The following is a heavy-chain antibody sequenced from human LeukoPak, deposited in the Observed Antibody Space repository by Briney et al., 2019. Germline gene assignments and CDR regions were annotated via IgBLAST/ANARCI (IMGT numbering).Heavy chain of an antibody. J-gene: IGHJ4*02. Sequence: ASVKVSCKASGYTFTAYYMHWVRQAPGQGLEWMGWINPNTGGTNYAQKFQGRVTMTRATSISTAYMELSSLRSDDTAVYYSARDDSFQFDSWGQGTLVTVSS. CDR3: ARDDSFQFDS. D-gene: IGHD5-18*01. CDR1: GYTFTAYY. V-gene: IGHV1-2*02. CDR2: INPNTGGT.